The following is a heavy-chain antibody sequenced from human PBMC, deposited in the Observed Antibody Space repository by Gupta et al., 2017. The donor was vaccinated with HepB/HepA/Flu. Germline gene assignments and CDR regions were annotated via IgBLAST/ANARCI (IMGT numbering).Heavy chain of an antibody. V-gene: IGHV3-30-3*01. CDR2: ISYDGSNK. J-gene: IGHJ6*02. D-gene: IGHD5-18*01. CDR1: GFTFSSYA. CDR3: ARVYSDGPPDYYGMDV. Sequence: QVQLVESGGGVVQPGRSLRLSCAASGFTFSSYAMHWVRQAPGKGLEGVAVISYDGSNKYYADSGKGRFTISRDNSKNTLYLQMNSLRAEETAVYYCARVYSDGPPDYYGMDVWGQGTTVTVSS.